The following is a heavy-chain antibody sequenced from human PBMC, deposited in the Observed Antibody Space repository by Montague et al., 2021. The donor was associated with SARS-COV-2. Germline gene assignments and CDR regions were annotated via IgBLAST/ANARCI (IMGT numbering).Heavy chain of an antibody. V-gene: IGHV4-61*02. CDR3: ARHRPESCKSSPGLAGLLATVGCYARGMDG. CDR1: RRCISGGSHY. CDR2: IYSDGTT. D-gene: IGHD2-2*01. Sequence: TLSLTCTVSRRCISGGSHYRTWVRQPAGKVLEWIGSIYSDGTTNYKSSLRSRLTFSVDTSKNLFSLTLRSLTATDTAIYYCARHRPESCKSSPGLAGLLATVGCYARGMDGWGLGTAVTVSS. J-gene: IGHJ6*02.